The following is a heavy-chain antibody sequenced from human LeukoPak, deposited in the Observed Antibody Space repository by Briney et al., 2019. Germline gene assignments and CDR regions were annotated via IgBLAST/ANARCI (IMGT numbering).Heavy chain of an antibody. CDR3: AGEIGPRQLHLWGSAFDY. CDR2: INPSGGGT. CDR1: GYTLTELS. Sequence: ASVKVSCKVSGYTLTELSMHWVRQAPGKGLEWMGIINPSGGGTSYAQKFQGRLTMTRDTSTTTVYMELSSLRSEDTAMYYCAGEIGPRQLHLWGSAFDYWGQGTLVTVSS. J-gene: IGHJ4*02. D-gene: IGHD5-18*01. V-gene: IGHV1-46*01.